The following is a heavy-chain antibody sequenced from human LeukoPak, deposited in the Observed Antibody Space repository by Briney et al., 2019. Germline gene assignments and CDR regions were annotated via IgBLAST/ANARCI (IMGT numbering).Heavy chain of an antibody. V-gene: IGHV1-46*01. CDR2: INPSGGST. CDR3: LYSGYDLDAFDI. D-gene: IGHD5-12*01. J-gene: IGHJ3*02. Sequence: ASVKVSCKASGYTFTSYYMHWVRQAPGQGLEWMGIINPSGGSTSYAQKFQGRVTMTRDTSTSTVYMELSSLRSEDTAVYYCLYSGYDLDAFDIWGQGTMVTVSS. CDR1: GYTFTSYY.